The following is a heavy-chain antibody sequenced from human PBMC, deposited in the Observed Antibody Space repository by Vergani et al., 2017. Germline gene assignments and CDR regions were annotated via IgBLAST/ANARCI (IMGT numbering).Heavy chain of an antibody. CDR1: VYTFTGYY. V-gene: IGHV1-2*02. CDR3: ARGYYDYVWGSYRYPPYYFDY. Sequence: QVQLVQSGAEVKKPGASVKVSCKASVYTFTGYYMHWVRQAPAHGLEWMGWINPNSGGTTYAQKFQGRVTMTRDTSISTAYMELSRLRSDDTAVYYCARGYYDYVWGSYRYPPYYFDYWGQGSLVTVSS. J-gene: IGHJ4*02. CDR2: INPNSGGT. D-gene: IGHD3-16*02.